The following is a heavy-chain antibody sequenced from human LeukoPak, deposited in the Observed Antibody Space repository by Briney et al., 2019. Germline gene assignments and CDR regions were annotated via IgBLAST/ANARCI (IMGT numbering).Heavy chain of an antibody. CDR2: INTDGRTT. D-gene: IGHD6-19*01. Sequence: GGSLRLSCAASGFPFNNYWMHWVRQAPGQGLVWVSSINTDGRTTRYAASVQGRFTISRDNAKNTLYLQMNSLRDDDTAVYYCARAGASGWYAAGWFDPWGQGTLVTVSS. CDR1: GFPFNNYW. V-gene: IGHV3-74*01. J-gene: IGHJ5*02. CDR3: ARAGASGWYAAGWFDP.